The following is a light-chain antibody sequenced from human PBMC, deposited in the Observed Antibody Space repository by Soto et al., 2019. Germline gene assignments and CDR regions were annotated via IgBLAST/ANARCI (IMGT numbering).Light chain of an antibody. J-gene: IGKJ1*01. CDR2: AAS. CDR1: PGIRND. V-gene: IGKV1-17*01. CDR3: LQYNTYPWT. Sequence: DIQMTQSPSSLSASVGDRVTITCRARPGIRNDLDWYQQKPANAPERLIYAASSLQSGVPSRFSGSGSVTEFTLTISSLQAEDFATYYCLQYNTYPWTFGQGTKVVIK.